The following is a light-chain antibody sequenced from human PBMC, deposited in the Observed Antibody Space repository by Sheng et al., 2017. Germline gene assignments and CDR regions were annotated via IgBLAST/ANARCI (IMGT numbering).Light chain of an antibody. CDR3: CSYAGGYSWV. CDR2: DVS. CDR1: SSDVGGYTF. V-gene: IGLV2-11*01. J-gene: IGLJ3*02. Sequence: QSALTQPASVSGSPGQSITISCTGTSSDVGGYTFVSWYQQHPGKAPKLMIYDVSNRPSVVPDRFSGSKSGNTASLTISGLQAEDEADYYCCSYAGGYSWVFGGGTKLTVL.